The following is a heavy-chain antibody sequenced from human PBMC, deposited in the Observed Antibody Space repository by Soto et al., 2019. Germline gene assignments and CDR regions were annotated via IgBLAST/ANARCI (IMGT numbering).Heavy chain of an antibody. J-gene: IGHJ4*02. CDR1: GFTCSSYS. CDR3: ARDKGRSPRYY. V-gene: IGHV3-48*01. CDR2: MSSSSSTI. Sequence: EVHLVESGGGLVQPGGSLRLSCEASGFTCSSYSMNWVRQAPGKGLEWVSYMSSSSSTIYYVDSVKGRFTISRDTAKNSLYLQLNILRAADTAVYYWARDKGRSPRYYWGKGSLVTVSS. D-gene: IGHD2-15*01.